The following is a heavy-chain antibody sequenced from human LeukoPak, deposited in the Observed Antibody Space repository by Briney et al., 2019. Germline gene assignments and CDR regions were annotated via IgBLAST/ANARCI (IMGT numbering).Heavy chain of an antibody. D-gene: IGHD5-24*01. V-gene: IGHV6-1*01. CDR2: TYYKSRWYN. CDR1: GDSVSSNSAG. CDR3: ARDLELPVTIAFDI. J-gene: IGHJ3*02. Sequence: SQTLSLTCAISGDSVSSNSAGWSWISQSPSRGLEWLGKTYYKSRWYNDYAVSGKSQITLNPDTSKNQFSLQLNSVTPEDTAVYYCARDLELPVTIAFDIWVLGRMVSVSS.